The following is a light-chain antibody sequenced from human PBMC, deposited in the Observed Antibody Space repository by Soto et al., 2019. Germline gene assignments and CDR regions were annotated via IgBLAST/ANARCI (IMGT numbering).Light chain of an antibody. V-gene: IGKV1-39*01. CDR3: QQSNFPPYT. Sequence: DIPMTQSPSSLSASVGDRVTITCRASQSVAKYLNWYQQKPGKAPKLLINSASLLRSGVPSRFNGSGSGTEFTLTITSLQREDFATYHCQQSNFPPYTFGQGTKL. J-gene: IGKJ2*01. CDR2: SAS. CDR1: QSVAKY.